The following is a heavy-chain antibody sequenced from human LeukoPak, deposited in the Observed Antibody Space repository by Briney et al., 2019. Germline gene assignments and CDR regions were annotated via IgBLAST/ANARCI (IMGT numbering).Heavy chain of an antibody. Sequence: PGGSLRLSCAASGFTFSTYWMSWVRQAPGKGLEWVANIEQTGSEKYYVDSVKGRFTISRDNAKNSLDLQMNSLRAEDTAVYYCASGGPNYYESSGYYSSWGQGTLVTVSS. D-gene: IGHD3-22*01. J-gene: IGHJ5*02. CDR2: IEQTGSEK. V-gene: IGHV3-7*02. CDR3: ASGGPNYYESSGYYSS. CDR1: GFTFSTYW.